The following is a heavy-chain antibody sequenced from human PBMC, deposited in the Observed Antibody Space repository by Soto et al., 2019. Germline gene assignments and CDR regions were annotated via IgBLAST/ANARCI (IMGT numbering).Heavy chain of an antibody. CDR2: IYHSGTT. V-gene: IGHV4-30-2*01. CDR3: ARAHYGDYGYGMDV. CDR1: GVNISSGGYS. J-gene: IGHJ6*02. D-gene: IGHD4-17*01. Sequence: PSETMSLTCAVSGVNISSGGYSWSWIRQPPGKGLEWIGYIYHSGTTYYNPSLKRRVTISVDRSKNQFSLKLSSVTAADTAVYYCARAHYGDYGYGMDVWGQGTTVTVSS.